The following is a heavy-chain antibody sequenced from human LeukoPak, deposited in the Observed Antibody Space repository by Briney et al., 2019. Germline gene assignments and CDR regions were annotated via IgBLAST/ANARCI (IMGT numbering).Heavy chain of an antibody. CDR1: GYTFTSYG. CDR3: ARHYCSSTSCYPGWFDP. J-gene: IGHJ5*02. CDR2: ISAYNGNT. Sequence: ASVKVSCKASGYTFTSYGISWVRQAPGQGLEWMGWISAYNGNTNYAQKLQGRVTMTTDTSTSTAYMELRSLRSDGTAVYYCARHYCSSTSCYPGWFDPWGQGTLVTVSS. V-gene: IGHV1-18*01. D-gene: IGHD2-2*01.